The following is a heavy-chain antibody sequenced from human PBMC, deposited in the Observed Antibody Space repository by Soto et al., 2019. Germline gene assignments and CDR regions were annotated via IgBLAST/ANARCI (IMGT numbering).Heavy chain of an antibody. D-gene: IGHD5-12*01. V-gene: IGHV3-23*01. J-gene: IGHJ6*03. Sequence: PGGSLRLSCAASGFTFSSYAMEWVRQAPGKGLEWVSAISGSGGSTYYADSVKGRLTISRDNSKNTLYLQVNSLRAEDTAVYYCAKGGYSGYSSNYYYYMDVWGKGTTVTVSS. CDR2: ISGSGGST. CDR3: AKGGYSGYSSNYYYYMDV. CDR1: GFTFSSYA.